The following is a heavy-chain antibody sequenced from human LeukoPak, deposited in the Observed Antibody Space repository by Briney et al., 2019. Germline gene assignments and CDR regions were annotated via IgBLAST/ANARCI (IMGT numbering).Heavy chain of an antibody. CDR3: AKTPRGTGWTYWYFDL. V-gene: IGHV4-59*01. D-gene: IGHD6-19*01. J-gene: IGHJ2*01. Sequence: SETLSLTCSVSAGSIRNYYWSWIRQPPGKGLEWIGYIYYSGNTDYNPSLKSRVTISIDTSRSQFSLNLTSVTAADTAVYYCAKTPRGTGWTYWYFDLWGRGTLVTVSS. CDR1: AGSIRNYY. CDR2: IYYSGNT.